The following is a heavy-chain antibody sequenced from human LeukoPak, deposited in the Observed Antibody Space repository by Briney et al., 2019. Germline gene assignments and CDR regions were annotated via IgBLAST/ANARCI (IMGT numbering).Heavy chain of an antibody. V-gene: IGHV3-21*01. CDR3: GCTYYDSSGYYYQVDP. J-gene: IGHJ5*02. CDR2: ISSSSSYI. D-gene: IGHD3-22*01. CDR1: GFTFSSYS. Sequence: GGSLRLSCAASGFTFSSYSMNWVRQAPGKGLEWVSSISSSSSYIYYADSVKGRSTISRDNAKNSLYLQMNSLSAEDTAVYYCGCTYYDSSGYYYQVDPWGQGTLVAVSS.